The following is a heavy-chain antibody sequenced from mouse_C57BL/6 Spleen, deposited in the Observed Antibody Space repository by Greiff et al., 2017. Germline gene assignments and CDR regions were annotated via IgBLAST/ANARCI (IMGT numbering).Heavy chain of an antibody. J-gene: IGHJ4*01. CDR3: ARYIRGDYYAMDY. CDR1: GFTFTDYY. CDR2: IRNKANGYTT. Sequence: EVKVVESGGGLVQPGGSLSLSCAASGFTFTDYYMSWVRQPPGKALEWLGFIRNKANGYTTEYSASVKGRFTISRDNSQSILYLQMNALIAEDSATYYCARYIRGDYYAMDYWGQGTSVTVSS. V-gene: IGHV7-3*01.